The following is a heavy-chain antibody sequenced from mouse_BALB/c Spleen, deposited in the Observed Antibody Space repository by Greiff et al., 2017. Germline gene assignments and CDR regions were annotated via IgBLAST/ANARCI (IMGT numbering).Heavy chain of an antibody. CDR3: VRFMDY. CDR2: IWTGGGT. J-gene: IGHJ4*01. V-gene: IGHV2-9-2*01. Sequence: GQLQESGPGLVAPSQSLSITCTVSGFSLTSYDISWIRQPPGKGLEWLGVIWTGGGTNYNSAFMSRLSISKDNSKSQVFLKMNSLQTDDTAIYYCVRFMDYWGQGTSVTVSS. CDR1: GFSLTSYD.